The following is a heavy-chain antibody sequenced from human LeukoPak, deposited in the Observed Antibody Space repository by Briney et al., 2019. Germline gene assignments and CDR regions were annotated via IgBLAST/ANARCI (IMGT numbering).Heavy chain of an antibody. CDR1: GYTFTSYA. CDR3: ARDRLAVAGTELDY. V-gene: IGHV1-3*01. Sequence: GASVKVSCKASGYTFTSYAMHWVRQAPGQRPEWMGWINAGNGNTKYSQKFQGRVTITRDTSASTAYMEPSSLRSEDTAVYYCARDRLAVAGTELDYWGQGTLVTVSS. D-gene: IGHD6-19*01. J-gene: IGHJ4*02. CDR2: INAGNGNT.